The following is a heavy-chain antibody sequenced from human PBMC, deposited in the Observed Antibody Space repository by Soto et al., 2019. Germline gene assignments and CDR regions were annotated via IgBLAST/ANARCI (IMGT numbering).Heavy chain of an antibody. CDR2: ISSSSSTI. D-gene: IGHD3-3*01. J-gene: IGHJ4*02. V-gene: IGHV3-48*02. Sequence: GGSLRLSCAASGFTFGSYSMNWVRQAPGKGLEWVSYISSSSSTIYYADSVKGRFTISRDNAKNSLYLQMNSLRDEDTAVYYCARDPYDFWSGYPYYFDYWGQGTLVNVSS. CDR1: GFTFGSYS. CDR3: ARDPYDFWSGYPYYFDY.